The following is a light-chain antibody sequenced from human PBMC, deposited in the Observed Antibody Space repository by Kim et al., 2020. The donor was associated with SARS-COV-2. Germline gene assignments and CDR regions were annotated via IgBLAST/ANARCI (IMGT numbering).Light chain of an antibody. Sequence: VSPAESVSLSCMARQSSSSNLAWYQQNPGQAPRLLIDGASTRATDIPVRFSGSGSGTEFTLTISGLQSGDFVVYYCQQYHNMQTVGQGTKLEI. V-gene: IGKV3-15*01. J-gene: IGKJ2*01. CDR2: GAS. CDR3: QQYHNMQT. CDR1: QSSSSN.